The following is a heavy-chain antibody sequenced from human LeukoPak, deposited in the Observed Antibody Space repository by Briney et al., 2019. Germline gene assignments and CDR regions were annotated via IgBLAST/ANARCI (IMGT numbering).Heavy chain of an antibody. CDR2: IYYSGST. D-gene: IGHD3-10*01. V-gene: IGHV4-59*08. CDR1: GGSISSYY. Sequence: SETLSLTCTVSGGSISSYYWSWIRQPPGKGLEWIGYIYYSGSTNYNPSLKSRVTISVDTSKNQFSLKLSSVTAADTAVYYCARQEVRGVLYYYYYMDDWAKGTTVTVSS. J-gene: IGHJ6*03. CDR3: ARQEVRGVLYYYYYMDD.